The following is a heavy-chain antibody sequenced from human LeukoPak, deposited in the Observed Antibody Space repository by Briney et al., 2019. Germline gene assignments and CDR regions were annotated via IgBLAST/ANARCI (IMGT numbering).Heavy chain of an antibody. D-gene: IGHD5-24*01. CDR3: ARKRGSGNYYFYGMDI. V-gene: IGHV3-33*01. J-gene: IGHJ6*02. CDR1: GFTFSDYG. Sequence: GGPLRLSCVASGFTFSDYGIHWVRQAPGRGLEWVSVIWYDGSKKFYADSVEGRFTISRNNSKNTLFLEMNSLRVEDTAMYYCARKRGSGNYYFYGMDIWGQGTTVTVSS. CDR2: IWYDGSKK.